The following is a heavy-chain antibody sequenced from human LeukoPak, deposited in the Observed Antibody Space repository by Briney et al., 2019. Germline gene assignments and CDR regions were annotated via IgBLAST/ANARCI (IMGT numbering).Heavy chain of an antibody. CDR2: ISSSSSYI. Sequence: GGSLRLSCAASGFTFNSYTMNWVRQAPGQGLEWVSSISSSSSYIYYAGSVKGRFTISRDNAKNSLYLQMNSLRAEDTAVYYCARVPTYGSGSYPFDYWGQGTPVTVSS. D-gene: IGHD3-10*01. V-gene: IGHV3-21*01. J-gene: IGHJ4*02. CDR1: GFTFNSYT. CDR3: ARVPTYGSGSYPFDY.